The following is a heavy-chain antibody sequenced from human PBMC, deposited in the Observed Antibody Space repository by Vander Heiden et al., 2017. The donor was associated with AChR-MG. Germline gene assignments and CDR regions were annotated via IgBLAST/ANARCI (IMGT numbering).Heavy chain of an antibody. Sequence: VQLVDSGGGVVQPGRSLRLSCAASGFTFSSYAMHGVRQAPGKGLEWVAVISYDGSNKYYADSVKGRFTISRDNSKNTLYLQMNSLRAEDTAVYYCARVPQGYCSGGSCSSGAFDIWGQGTMVTVSS. V-gene: IGHV3-30-3*01. J-gene: IGHJ3*02. CDR2: ISYDGSNK. CDR3: ARVPQGYCSGGSCSSGAFDI. CDR1: GFTFSSYA. D-gene: IGHD2-15*01.